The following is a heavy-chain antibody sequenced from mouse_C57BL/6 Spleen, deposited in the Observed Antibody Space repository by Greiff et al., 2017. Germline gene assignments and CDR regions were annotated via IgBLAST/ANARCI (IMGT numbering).Heavy chain of an antibody. CDR3: ARFIKGYAMDY. CDR2: INPNNGGT. J-gene: IGHJ4*01. V-gene: IGHV1-26*01. D-gene: IGHD1-1*01. Sequence: EVKLQQSGPELVKPGASVKISCKASGYTFTDYYMNWVKQSHGKSLEWIGDINPNNGGTSYNQKFKGKATLTVDKSSSTAYMELRSLTSEDSAVYYCARFIKGYAMDYWGQGTSVTVSS. CDR1: GYTFTDYY.